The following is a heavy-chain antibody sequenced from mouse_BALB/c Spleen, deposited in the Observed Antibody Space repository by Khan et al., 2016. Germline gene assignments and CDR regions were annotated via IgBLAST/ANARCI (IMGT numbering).Heavy chain of an antibody. CDR3: ARLYLYYTMDY. J-gene: IGHJ4*01. V-gene: IGHV9-3-1*01. Sequence: QIQLVQSGPEMKKPGETVKISCMASGYTFTNYGVNWVKQAPGKGLKWLGWINTYTGQPTYGDDFKGRFAFSLETSASTAYLQINNLENEETATYFCARLYLYYTMDYWGHGTSVTVSS. CDR1: GYTFTNYG. CDR2: INTYTGQP.